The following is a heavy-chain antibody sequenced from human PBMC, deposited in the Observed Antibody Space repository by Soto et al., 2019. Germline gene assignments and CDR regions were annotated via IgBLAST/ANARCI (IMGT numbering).Heavy chain of an antibody. J-gene: IGHJ4*02. D-gene: IGHD6-6*01. CDR1: GGSFSGYY. CDR2: INHSGST. Sequence: SETLSLTCAVYGGSFSGYYWSWIRQPPGKGLEWIGEINHSGSTNYNPSLKSRVTISVDTSKNQFSLKLSSVTAADTAVYYCATTASIAARPVRYYFDYWGQGTLVTV. CDR3: ATTASIAARPVRYYFDY. V-gene: IGHV4-34*01.